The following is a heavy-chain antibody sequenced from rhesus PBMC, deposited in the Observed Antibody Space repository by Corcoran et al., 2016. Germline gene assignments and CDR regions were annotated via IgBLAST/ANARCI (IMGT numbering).Heavy chain of an antibody. CDR1: GGSISGYYY. CDR2: TYGNSEST. J-gene: IGHJ4*01. Sequence: QVKLQQWGEGLVKPSEPLSLTCAVYGGSISGYYYLSWFRQPPGEALEWIGYTYGNSESTNYNPSHKNRVTISKDTSKNQFSLKLSSMTAADTAVYYCARHLRYSSWAPNWGYWGQGVLVTVSS. CDR3: ARHLRYSSWAPNWGY. V-gene: IGHV4-73*01. D-gene: IGHD6-13*01.